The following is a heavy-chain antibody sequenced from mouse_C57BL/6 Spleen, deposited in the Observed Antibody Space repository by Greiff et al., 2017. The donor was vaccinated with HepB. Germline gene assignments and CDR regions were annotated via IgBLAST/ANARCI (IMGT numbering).Heavy chain of an antibody. Sequence: EVKLVESGGGLVKPGGSLKLSCAASGFTFSDYGMHWVRQAPEKGLEWVAYISSGSSTIYYADTVKGRFTISRDNAKNTLFLQMTSLRSEDTAMYYCARRGVTTVVATRYYAMDYWGQGTSVTVSS. CDR3: ARRGVTTVVATRYYAMDY. CDR1: GFTFSDYG. CDR2: ISSGSSTI. D-gene: IGHD1-1*01. J-gene: IGHJ4*01. V-gene: IGHV5-17*01.